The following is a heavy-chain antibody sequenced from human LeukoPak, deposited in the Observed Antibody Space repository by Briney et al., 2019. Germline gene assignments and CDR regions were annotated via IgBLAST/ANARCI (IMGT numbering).Heavy chain of an antibody. CDR2: IKQDGSEK. V-gene: IGHV3-7*01. CDR1: GFTFSSYA. CDR3: ARDHYDAFDI. Sequence: GGSLRLSCAASGFTFSSYAMSWVRQAPGKGLEWVANIKQDGSEKYYVDSVKGRFTISRDNAKNSLYLQMNSLRAEDTAVYYCARDHYDAFDIWGQGTMVTVSS. J-gene: IGHJ3*02.